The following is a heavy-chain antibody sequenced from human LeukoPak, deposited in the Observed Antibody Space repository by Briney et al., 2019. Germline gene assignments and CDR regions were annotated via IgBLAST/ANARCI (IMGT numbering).Heavy chain of an antibody. D-gene: IGHD6-19*01. V-gene: IGHV4-38-2*02. J-gene: IGHJ4*02. CDR3: ARRHSSGWFYY. CDR1: GYSISNGCY. CDR2: IYRSGST. Sequence: SETLSLTCTVSGYSISNGCYWDWIRQPPGRGLEWIGNIYRSGSTSYNPSLKSRVTISVDTSKNQSSLKVNSVTAADTAVYYCARRHSSGWFYYWGQGTLVTVSS.